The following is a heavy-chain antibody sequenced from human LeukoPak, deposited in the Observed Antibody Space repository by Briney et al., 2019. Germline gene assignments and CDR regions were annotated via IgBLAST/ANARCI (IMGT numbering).Heavy chain of an antibody. CDR3: ARDYGDYAGLWSDP. D-gene: IGHD4-17*01. V-gene: IGHV1-2*02. Sequence: GASVKVSCKASGCTFTGYYMHWVRQAPGQGLEWMGWINPNSGGTNYAQKFQGRVTMTRDTSISTAYMELSRLRSDDTAVYYCARDYGDYAGLWSDPWGQGTLVTVSS. CDR1: GCTFTGYY. J-gene: IGHJ5*02. CDR2: INPNSGGT.